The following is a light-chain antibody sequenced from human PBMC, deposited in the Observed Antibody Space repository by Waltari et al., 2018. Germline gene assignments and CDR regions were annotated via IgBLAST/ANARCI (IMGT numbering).Light chain of an antibody. Sequence: DIVMTQSPDSLAVSLGERATINCKSSQSVVYSSNNKNYLAWYQQKPGQPPKLLIYWASNLEYGVPDRFGGSGSGTDFTLTISSLQAEDVAVYYCQQYYSTPYTFGQGTKLEIK. J-gene: IGKJ2*01. CDR1: QSVVYSSNNKNY. CDR2: WAS. CDR3: QQYYSTPYT. V-gene: IGKV4-1*01.